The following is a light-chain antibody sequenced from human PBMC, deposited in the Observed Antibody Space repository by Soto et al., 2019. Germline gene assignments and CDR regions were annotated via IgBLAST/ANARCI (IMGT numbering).Light chain of an antibody. Sequence: DIQMNQSPSSLSASVGDRVTITCRASQSISSYLNWYQQKPGQAPKVVIYDASSLESGVPSRFSGSGSGTEFILTIKSLQPDDSATFCCQHYGAMWAFGQGTKVDIK. J-gene: IGKJ1*01. CDR2: DAS. V-gene: IGKV1-39*01. CDR1: QSISSY. CDR3: QHYGAMWA.